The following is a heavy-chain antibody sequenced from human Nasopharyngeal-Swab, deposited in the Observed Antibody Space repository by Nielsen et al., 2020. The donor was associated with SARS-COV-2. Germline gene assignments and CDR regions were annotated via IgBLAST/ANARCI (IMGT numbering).Heavy chain of an antibody. D-gene: IGHD3-22*01. CDR1: GFTFSSYA. V-gene: IGHV3-23*01. CDR3: AKDLEYYYDSSGYWFFDY. CDR2: ISGSGGST. J-gene: IGHJ4*02. Sequence: GESLKISCAASGFTFSSYAMSWVRQAPGKGLEWVLAISGSGGSTYYADSVKGRFTISRDNSKNTLYLQMNSLRAEDTAVYYCAKDLEYYYDSSGYWFFDYWGQGTLVTVSS.